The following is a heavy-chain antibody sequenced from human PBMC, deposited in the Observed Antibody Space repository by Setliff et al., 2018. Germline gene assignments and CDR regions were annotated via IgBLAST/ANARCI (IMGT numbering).Heavy chain of an antibody. D-gene: IGHD3-22*01. J-gene: IGHJ4*02. V-gene: IGHV7-4-1*02. CDR3: AREGPSMVTAPGRSGYVD. CDR1: GYTFTNYA. CDR2: INTNTGNP. Sequence: ASVKVSCKASGYTFTNYAMSWMRQAPGQGLEWMGWINTNTGNPSYAQGFTGRFVFSLDTSVSTAYLQISSLKSEDTAVYYCAREGPSMVTAPGRSGYVDWGQGTLVTVSS.